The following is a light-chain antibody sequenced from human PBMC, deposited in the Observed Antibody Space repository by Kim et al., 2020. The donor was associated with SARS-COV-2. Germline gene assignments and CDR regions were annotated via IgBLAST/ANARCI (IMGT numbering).Light chain of an antibody. J-gene: IGLJ3*02. V-gene: IGLV10-54*01. CDR2: RNN. CDR3: SAWDSSLSAWV. Sequence: RQTATLTCTGNSNNVCNQGAAWLQQHQGHPPKLLSYRNNNRPSGISERLSASRSGNTASLTITGLQPEDEADYYCSAWDSSLSAWVFGGGTKLTVL. CDR1: SNNVCNQG.